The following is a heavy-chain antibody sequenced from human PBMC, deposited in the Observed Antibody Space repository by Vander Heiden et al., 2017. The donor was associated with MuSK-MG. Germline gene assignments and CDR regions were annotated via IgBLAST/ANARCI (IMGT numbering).Heavy chain of an antibody. CDR1: GSPLADSA. CDR2: SSWNSGKI. CDR3: AKDTYRIDEVRYMDV. D-gene: IGHD3-16*02. J-gene: IGHJ6*03. Sequence: EVLLVESGGGLVQPGRSLRLSCTASGSPLADSAIHWVRRGPGQGLEWVAKSSWNSGKIDYVDSVKGRFTNSRDNAKNSLDLQMNSLRVEDTALYYCAKDTYRIDEVRYMDVWGKGTTVTVSS. V-gene: IGHV3-9*01.